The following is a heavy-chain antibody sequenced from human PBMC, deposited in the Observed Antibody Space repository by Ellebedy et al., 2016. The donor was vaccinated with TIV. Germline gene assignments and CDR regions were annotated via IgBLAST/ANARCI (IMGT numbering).Heavy chain of an antibody. J-gene: IGHJ4*02. D-gene: IGHD2-15*01. CDR3: ARDYCSGGSCYSSGDY. Sequence: GESLKISCAASGFTFSSYGLHWVRQAPGKGLEWVAVISYDGSNKYYADSVKGRFTISRDNSKNTLYLQMNSLRAEDTAVYYCARDYCSGGSCYSSGDYWGQGTLVTVSS. V-gene: IGHV3-30*03. CDR2: ISYDGSNK. CDR1: GFTFSSYG.